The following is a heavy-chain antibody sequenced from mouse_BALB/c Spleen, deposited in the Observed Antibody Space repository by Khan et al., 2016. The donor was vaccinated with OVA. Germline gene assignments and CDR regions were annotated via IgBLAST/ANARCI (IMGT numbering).Heavy chain of an antibody. D-gene: IGHD2-4*01. CDR1: GFSLTTYG. J-gene: IGHJ3*01. CDR2: TWSGGST. CDR3: ARNYDYDEGLAY. V-gene: IGHV2-2*02. Sequence: QVQLKQSGPGLVQPSQSLSITCTVSGFSLTTYGVHWVRQSPGKGLEWLGVTWSGGSTDYNAAFISRLSISKDSSKSQVFFKMNSLQVNDTAIYYCARNYDYDEGLAYWGQGTLVTVSA.